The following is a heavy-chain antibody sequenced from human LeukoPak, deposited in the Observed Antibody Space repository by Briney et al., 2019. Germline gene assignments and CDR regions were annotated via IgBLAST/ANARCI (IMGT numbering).Heavy chain of an antibody. CDR1: GYSISSGYY. CDR2: IYHGDSP. D-gene: IGHD1-26*01. V-gene: IGHV4-38-2*02. Sequence: PSETLSLTCSVSGYSISSGYYWAWIRQPPGKGMEWIGRIYHGDSPHYNPSLNSRVTIAVDTSKNQFSLRLTAVTAADTAVYYCARGSIVGATFDYFDYWGQGTLVTVSS. J-gene: IGHJ4*02. CDR3: ARGSIVGATFDYFDY.